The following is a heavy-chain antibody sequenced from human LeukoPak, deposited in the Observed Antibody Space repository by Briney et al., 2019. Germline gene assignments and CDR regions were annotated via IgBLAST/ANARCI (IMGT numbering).Heavy chain of an antibody. CDR2: LSGTGLTT. J-gene: IGHJ4*02. V-gene: IGHV3-23*01. CDR1: GFTSSTYDFSTYA. D-gene: IGHD6-13*01. CDR3: ARGSKTAGTIYTFDC. Sequence: GGSLRLSCAASGFTSSTYDFSTYAMGWVRQAPGKGLEWVSGLSGTGLTTFYPDSVKGRFTISRDNSKNTLYLQMNSLRADDTAVYYCARGSKTAGTIYTFDCWGQGTLVTVSS.